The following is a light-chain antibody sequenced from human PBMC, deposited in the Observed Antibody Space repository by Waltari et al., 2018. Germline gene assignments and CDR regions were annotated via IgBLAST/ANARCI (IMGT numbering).Light chain of an antibody. CDR2: NAS. Sequence: TLSCRASQSISTYLAWYQQKPGQAPRLLMDNASNRTTGIPARFSGSGTGTDFTLTVSSLEPEDFAVYYCQQRGSWPLTFGGGTKVEIK. CDR3: QQRGSWPLT. V-gene: IGKV3-11*01. CDR1: QSISTY. J-gene: IGKJ4*01.